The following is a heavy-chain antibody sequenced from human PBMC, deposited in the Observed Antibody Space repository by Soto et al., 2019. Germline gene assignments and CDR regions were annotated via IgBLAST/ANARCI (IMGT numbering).Heavy chain of an antibody. CDR2: MLPISGTA. V-gene: IGHV1-69*01. CDR3: ARLGTQLGGGH. Sequence: QMQLVQSGPEVKKPGSSVKVSCKASGATFSTNVITWVRQAPGQGLEWMGGMLPISGTANYAQKFQGRVTNTADEVTGTAYMEVASLQSEDTAVYYWARLGTQLGGGHCGQGTLVTVSS. D-gene: IGHD1-1*01. CDR1: GATFSTNV. J-gene: IGHJ4*02.